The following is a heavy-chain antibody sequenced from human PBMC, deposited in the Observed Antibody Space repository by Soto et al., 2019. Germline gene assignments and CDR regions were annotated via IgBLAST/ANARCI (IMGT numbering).Heavy chain of an antibody. Sequence: SETLSLTCNVSGGSVLSGGYYWSWIRQRPGKGLQWIGSIHYSGTTYYDPSLKSRLTLSVDTSKNQFSLKLSSVTAADTAVYYCARPSRRGIAAAFDYWGQGTLVTVSS. D-gene: IGHD6-13*01. V-gene: IGHV4-30-4*08. J-gene: IGHJ4*02. CDR2: IHYSGTT. CDR3: ARPSRRGIAAAFDY. CDR1: GGSVLSGGYY.